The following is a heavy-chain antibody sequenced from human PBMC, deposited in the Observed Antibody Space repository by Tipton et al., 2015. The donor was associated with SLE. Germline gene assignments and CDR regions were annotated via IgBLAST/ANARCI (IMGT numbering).Heavy chain of an antibody. Sequence: LRLSCTVSGGSISSYYWSWIRQPPGKGLGWIGYIYYSGSTNYNPSLKSRVTISVDTSKNQFSLKLSSVTAADTAVYYCARSGFLEWLLPIGFDYWGQGTLVTVSS. J-gene: IGHJ4*02. CDR2: IYYSGST. CDR3: ARSGFLEWLLPIGFDY. D-gene: IGHD3-3*01. V-gene: IGHV4-59*08. CDR1: GGSISSYY.